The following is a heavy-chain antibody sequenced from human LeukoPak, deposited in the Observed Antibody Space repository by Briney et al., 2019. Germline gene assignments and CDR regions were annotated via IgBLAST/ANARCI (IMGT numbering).Heavy chain of an antibody. D-gene: IGHD3-10*01. CDR3: AKGVGGSANYYYMDV. CDR1: GFTFSRCG. CDR2: IPYDGSNK. V-gene: IGHV3-30*02. J-gene: IGHJ6*03. Sequence: GGSLRLSCAASGFTFSRCGMHWVRQAPGKGLEWVAFIPYDGSNKYYADSVKGRFTISRDTSTNTLYLQMSSLRAEDTAVYYCAKGVGGSANYYYMDVWGKGTTVTVSS.